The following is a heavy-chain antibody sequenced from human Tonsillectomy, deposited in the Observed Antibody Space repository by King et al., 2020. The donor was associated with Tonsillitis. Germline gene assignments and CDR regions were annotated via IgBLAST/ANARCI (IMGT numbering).Heavy chain of an antibody. CDR3: VLLVSSGSFSNDF. D-gene: IGHD1-26*01. CDR2: ISHDGTRT. J-gene: IGHJ4*02. V-gene: IGHV3-30*03. Sequence: HVQLVESGGGVVQPGKSLRLSCVGFGFTLSNHDIHWVRQAPGKGLEWVAFISHDGTRTNYLHAVRGRSSISRDNSANTLYLQINSLRIEDTARYYCVLLVSSGSFSNDFWGQGTLVTVSS. CDR1: GFTLSNHD.